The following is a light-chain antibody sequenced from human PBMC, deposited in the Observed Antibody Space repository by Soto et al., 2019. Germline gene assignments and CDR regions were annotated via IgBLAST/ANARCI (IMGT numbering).Light chain of an antibody. V-gene: IGLV2-14*01. CDR2: DVS. J-gene: IGLJ1*01. CDR3: NSYTICSTYV. Sequence: QSALTQPASVSGSPGQSITISCTGTSSDVGAYNYVSWYQQHPGKAPKLIIYDVSNRPTGVSDRFSGSKSGNTASLTISGLQAEDEADYYCNSYTICSTYVFGTGTKFTVL. CDR1: SSDVGAYNY.